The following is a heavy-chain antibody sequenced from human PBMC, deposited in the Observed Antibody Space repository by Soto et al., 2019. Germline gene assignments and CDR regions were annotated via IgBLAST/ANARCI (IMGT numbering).Heavy chain of an antibody. D-gene: IGHD2-21*02. J-gene: IGHJ4*01. CDR2: IYHSGST. Sequence: SATLSLTCAVSGYSISSGYYWGWIRQPPGKGLEWIGSIYHSGSTYYNPSLKSRVTISVDTSKNQFSLKLSSVTAADTAVYYCARVVTGFDDWGHGTLVTVSS. CDR1: GYSISSGYY. CDR3: ARVVTGFDD. V-gene: IGHV4-38-2*01.